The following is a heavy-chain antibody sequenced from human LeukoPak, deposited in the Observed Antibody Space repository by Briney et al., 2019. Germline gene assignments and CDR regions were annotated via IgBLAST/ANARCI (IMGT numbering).Heavy chain of an antibody. J-gene: IGHJ5*02. CDR2: IYYNGNT. CDR1: GGSISSGGYY. V-gene: IGHV4-31*03. Sequence: PSETLSLTCTVSGGSISSGGYYWSWIRQHPGKGLEWIGYIYYNGNTYYNPSLKSRLTISGDTSKNQFSLKLSSVTAADTAVYYCARHSFRGSGGYAFDPWGQGILVAVSS. D-gene: IGHD5-12*01. CDR3: ARHSFRGSGGYAFDP.